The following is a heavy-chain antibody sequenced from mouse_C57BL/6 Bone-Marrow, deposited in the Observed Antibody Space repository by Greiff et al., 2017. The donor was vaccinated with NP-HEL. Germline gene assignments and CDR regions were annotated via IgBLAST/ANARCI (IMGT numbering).Heavy chain of an antibody. CDR2: IYPGDGDT. D-gene: IGHD1-1*01. Sequence: QVQLQQSGPELVKPGASVKISCKASGYAFSSSWMNWVKQRPGKGLEWIGRIYPGDGDTNYNGKFKGKATLTADKSSSTAYMQLSSLTSEDSAVYFCARRYYYVNWYFDVWGTGTTVTVAS. CDR3: ARRYYYVNWYFDV. V-gene: IGHV1-82*01. J-gene: IGHJ1*03. CDR1: GYAFSSSW.